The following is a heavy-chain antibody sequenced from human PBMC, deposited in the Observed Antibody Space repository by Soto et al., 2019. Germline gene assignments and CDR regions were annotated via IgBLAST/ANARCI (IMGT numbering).Heavy chain of an antibody. D-gene: IGHD3-3*01. CDR3: TRGLERYYFDY. V-gene: IGHV1-46*03. CDR1: GYTFTRHY. J-gene: IGHJ4*02. CDR2: INPSSGTI. Sequence: GASVKVSCKASGYTFTRHYMHWVRQAPGQGLEWMGIINPSSGTISHAQKFQGRVTMTRDTSTSSVYMELSSLKSEDTAVYYCTRGLERYYFDYWGQGTLVTVSS.